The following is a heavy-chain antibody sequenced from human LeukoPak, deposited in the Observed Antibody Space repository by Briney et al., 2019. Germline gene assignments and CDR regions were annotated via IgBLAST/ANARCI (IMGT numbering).Heavy chain of an antibody. J-gene: IGHJ4*02. D-gene: IGHD3-10*01. CDR2: ISNTGSAI. CDR3: AKDLHYGSADY. CDR1: GFTFSDYY. V-gene: IGHV3-11*04. Sequence: GGSLRLSCSASGFTFSDYYMSWIRQAPGKGLEWLSYISNTGSAIYYADSVKGRFTISRDNAKNALYLQMNSLRAEDTAVYYCAKDLHYGSADYWGQGTLVTVSS.